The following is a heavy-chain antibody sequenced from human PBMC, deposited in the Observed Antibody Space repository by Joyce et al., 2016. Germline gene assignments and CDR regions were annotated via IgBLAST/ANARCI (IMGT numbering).Heavy chain of an antibody. CDR1: GYTYRSHG. D-gene: IGHD6-13*01. CDR2: IAFDGTDK. CDR3: ARDRGTSWFD. J-gene: IGHJ4*02. Sequence: QVQLVESGGGVVQPGRSLRLSCTVSGYTYRSHGMHWVRQTPGKGLDWVAFIAFDGTDKYYAASVQGRFTISRDNSENTLYLQLDSLTAADTAIYYCARDRGTSWFDWGRGTLVIVSS. V-gene: IGHV3-33*01.